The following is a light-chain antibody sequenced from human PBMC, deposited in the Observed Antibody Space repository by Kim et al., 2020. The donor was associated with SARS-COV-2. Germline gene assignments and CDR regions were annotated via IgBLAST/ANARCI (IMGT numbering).Light chain of an antibody. CDR1: SDNVANQG. J-gene: IGLJ3*02. V-gene: IGLV10-54*01. CDR2: RNN. Sequence: RQTATLTCSGKSDNVANQGVAWLPQHQGRPPKLLSYRNNNRPSGISERLSASRSGNTASLTITGLQPEDEADNDCSAWDRSLSAWVFGGGTQLNVL. CDR3: SAWDRSLSAWV.